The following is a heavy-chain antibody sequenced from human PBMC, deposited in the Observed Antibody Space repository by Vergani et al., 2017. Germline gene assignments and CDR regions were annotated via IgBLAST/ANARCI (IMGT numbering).Heavy chain of an antibody. Sequence: QVQLVESGGGVVQPGRSLRLSCAASGFTFSSYGMHGVRQAPGKGLEWVAVIWYDGSNKYYADSVKGRFTISRDNSKNTLYLQMNSLRAEDTAVYYCASDGPGGEVMMADAFDIWGQGTMVTVSS. D-gene: IGHD2-8*02. CDR3: ASDGPGGEVMMADAFDI. CDR1: GFTFSSYG. V-gene: IGHV3-33*08. J-gene: IGHJ3*02. CDR2: IWYDGSNK.